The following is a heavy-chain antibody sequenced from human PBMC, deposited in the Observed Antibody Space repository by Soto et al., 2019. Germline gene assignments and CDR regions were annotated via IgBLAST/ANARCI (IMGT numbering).Heavy chain of an antibody. CDR3: VGADSTVSPRRWFAP. Sequence: QVQLVQSVTEVKKPGASVQVSCKSSGYSFTSYGINWLRQTPGQGLEWMGCISICNGDTNYAQKFQGRVRMTTDTSTNTSLMGLRTPTSDDTAVYFCVGADSTVSPRRWFAPWGPGTVVTVAS. CDR1: GYSFTSYG. V-gene: IGHV1-18*04. J-gene: IGHJ5*02. CDR2: ISICNGDT. D-gene: IGHD5-18*01.